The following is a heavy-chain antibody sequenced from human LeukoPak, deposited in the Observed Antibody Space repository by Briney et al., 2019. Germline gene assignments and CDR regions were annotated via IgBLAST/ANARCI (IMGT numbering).Heavy chain of an antibody. V-gene: IGHV4-59*01. J-gene: IGHJ6*03. CDR1: GGSISSYY. CDR2: IYYSGST. CDR3: ARDPSERYYYYMDV. D-gene: IGHD1-1*01. Sequence: SETLSLTCTVSGGSISSYYWSWIRQPPGKGLEWIGYIYYSGSTNYNPSLKSRVTISVDTSKNQFSLKLSSVTAADTAVYYCARDPSERYYYYMDVWGKGTTVTVSS.